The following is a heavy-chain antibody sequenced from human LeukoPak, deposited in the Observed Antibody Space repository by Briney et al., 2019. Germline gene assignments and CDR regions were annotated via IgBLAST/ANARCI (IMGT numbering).Heavy chain of an antibody. V-gene: IGHV4-59*08. CDR1: GGSISDYY. Sequence: PSETLSLTCTVSGGSISDYYWSWIRQPPGKGLEWIGYIYYSGNSNYNPSLKSRVTISVDKSKNQFSLKLSSVTAADTAVYYCARSRRGCSGGNCYSLTGDFDYWGQGTLVTVSS. J-gene: IGHJ4*02. D-gene: IGHD2-15*01. CDR2: IYYSGNS. CDR3: ARSRRGCSGGNCYSLTGDFDY.